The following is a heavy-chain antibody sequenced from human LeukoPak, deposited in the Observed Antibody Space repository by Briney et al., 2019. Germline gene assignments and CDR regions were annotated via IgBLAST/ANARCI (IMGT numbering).Heavy chain of an antibody. CDR3: AREAGSSWSRGLDI. Sequence: SETLSLTCTVSGGSISSYYWSWTRQPAGKGLEWIGRIYTSGSTNYNPSLKSRVTMSVDTSKNQSSLKLSSVTAADTAVYYCAREAGSSWSRGLDIWGQGTVVTVSS. D-gene: IGHD6-13*01. J-gene: IGHJ3*02. CDR2: IYTSGST. CDR1: GGSISSYY. V-gene: IGHV4-4*07.